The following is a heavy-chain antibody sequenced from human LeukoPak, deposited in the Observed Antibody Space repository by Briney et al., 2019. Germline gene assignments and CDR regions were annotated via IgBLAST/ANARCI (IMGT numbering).Heavy chain of an antibody. V-gene: IGHV3-74*01. CDR1: GFTFSKYW. J-gene: IGHJ4*02. D-gene: IGHD6-19*01. CDR2: INTDGAVT. Sequence: GGSLRLSCAASGFTFSKYWMLWVRQAPGKGLESVSRINTDGAVTTYADSVKGRDTVSRDNADNTMFLQMNSVRDEDTAVYYCATKQWLAPPPDSWGQGTPVTVSS. CDR3: ATKQWLAPPPDS.